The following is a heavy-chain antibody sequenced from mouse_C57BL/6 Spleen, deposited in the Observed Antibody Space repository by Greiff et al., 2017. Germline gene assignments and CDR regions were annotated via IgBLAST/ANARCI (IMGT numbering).Heavy chain of an antibody. CDR1: GYSITSGYD. D-gene: IGHD1-1*01. V-gene: IGHV3-1*01. J-gene: IGHJ3*01. CDR3: ARDGNYYGSSLFAY. CDR2: ISYSGST. Sequence: EVMLVESGPGMVKPSQSLSLTCTVTGYSITSGYDWHWIRHFPGNKLEWMGYISYSGSTNYNPSLKSRISITHDTSKNHFFLKLNSVTTEDTATYYCARDGNYYGSSLFAYWGQGTLVTVSA.